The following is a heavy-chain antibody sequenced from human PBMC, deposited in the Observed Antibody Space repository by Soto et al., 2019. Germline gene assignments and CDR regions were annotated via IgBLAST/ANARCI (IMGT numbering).Heavy chain of an antibody. CDR3: ARDFMAFGGVTRGVIDY. J-gene: IGHJ4*02. V-gene: IGHV1-18*01. CDR2: ISAYNGNT. Sequence: QVQLVQSGAEVKKPGASVKVSCKASGYTFTSYGISWVRQAPGQGLEWMGWISAYNGNTNYAQKLQGRVTMTTDTSTSTAYMELRSLRYDDTAVYYCARDFMAFGGVTRGVIDYWGQGTLVTVSS. CDR1: GYTFTSYG. D-gene: IGHD3-16*01.